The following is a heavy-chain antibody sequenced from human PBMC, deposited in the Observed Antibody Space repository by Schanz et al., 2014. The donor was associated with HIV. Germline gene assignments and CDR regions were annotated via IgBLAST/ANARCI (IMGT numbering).Heavy chain of an antibody. J-gene: IGHJ4*02. CDR3: ARSASVISSGWCSGNACYSGAFHS. D-gene: IGHD2-15*01. CDR2: IIPIFGTT. CDR1: GGTFSSYA. V-gene: IGHV1-69*01. Sequence: QVLLVQSGPEVKKPGSSVKVSCKASGGTFSSYAISWVRQAPGQGLEWMGGIIPIFGTTNYAQKFQGRVTITADESTSTAYMELSNLRSEDTAVYFCARSASVISSGWCSGNACYSGAFHSWGQGSLVIVSS.